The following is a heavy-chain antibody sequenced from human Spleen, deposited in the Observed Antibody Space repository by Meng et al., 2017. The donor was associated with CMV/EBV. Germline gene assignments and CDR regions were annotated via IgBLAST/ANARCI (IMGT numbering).Heavy chain of an antibody. CDR2: IIPILGIA. CDR1: GYTFTSYA. Sequence: SVKVSCKASGYTFTSYAISWVRQAPGQGLEWMGGIIPILGIANYAQKFQGRVTITADKSTSTAYMELSSLRSEDTAVYYCARDRIVALSWSGMDVWGQGTTVTVSS. CDR3: ARDRIVALSWSGMDV. V-gene: IGHV1-69*10. J-gene: IGHJ6*02. D-gene: IGHD3-22*01.